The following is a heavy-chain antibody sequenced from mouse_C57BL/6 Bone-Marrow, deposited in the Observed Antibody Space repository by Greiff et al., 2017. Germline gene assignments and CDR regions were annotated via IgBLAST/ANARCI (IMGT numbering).Heavy chain of an antibody. V-gene: IGHV1-76*01. D-gene: IGHD5-5*01. CDR2: IYPGSGNT. CDR3: ARRVYLYAMDY. J-gene: IGHJ4*01. CDR1: GYTFTDYY. Sequence: QVQLKESGAELVRPGASVKLSCKASGYTFTDYYINWVKQRPGQGLEWIARIYPGSGNTYYNEKFKGKATLTAEKSSSTAYMQLSSLTSEDSAVYFCARRVYLYAMDYWGQGTSVTVSS.